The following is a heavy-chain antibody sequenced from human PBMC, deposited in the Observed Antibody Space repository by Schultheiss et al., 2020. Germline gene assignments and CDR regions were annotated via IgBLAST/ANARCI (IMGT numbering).Heavy chain of an antibody. Sequence: SQTLSLTCAVYGGSFSGYYWSWIRQPPGKGLEWIGEINHSGSTNYNPSLKSRVTISVDTSKNQFSLKLSSVTAADTAVYYCARALRGVRAFDIWGQGTMVTVAS. CDR3: ARALRGVRAFDI. J-gene: IGHJ3*02. V-gene: IGHV4-34*01. D-gene: IGHD3-10*01. CDR2: INHSGST. CDR1: GGSFSGYY.